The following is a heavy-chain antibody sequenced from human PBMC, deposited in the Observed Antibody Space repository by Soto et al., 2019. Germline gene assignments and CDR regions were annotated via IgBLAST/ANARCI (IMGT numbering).Heavy chain of an antibody. CDR3: TTEGGDEDTAMPRDGYYYYYGMDV. CDR2: IKSKTDGGTT. D-gene: IGHD5-18*01. J-gene: IGHJ6*02. CDR1: GFTFSNAW. Sequence: EVQLVESGGGLVKPGGSLRLSCAASGFTFSNAWMNWVRQAPGKGLEWVGRIKSKTDGGTTDYAAPVKGRFTISRDDSKNTPYLQINSLKTEDTAVYYCTTEGGDEDTAMPRDGYYYYYGMDVWGQGTTVTVSS. V-gene: IGHV3-15*07.